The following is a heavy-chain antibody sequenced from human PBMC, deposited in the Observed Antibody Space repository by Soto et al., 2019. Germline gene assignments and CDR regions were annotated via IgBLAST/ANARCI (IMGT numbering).Heavy chain of an antibody. J-gene: IGHJ4*02. CDR1: EFTCADVC. CDR3: TPRITIFSVKNY. D-gene: IGHD3-10*02. CDR2: IKSRADDETA. V-gene: IGHV3-15*01. Sequence: VGLLRLCCTASEFTCADVCVRRIRKRPGKGLEWVGRIKSRADDETADYAAAVKGRFIISRDDSKDTVYLQMNSLQVEDTAVYYCTPRITIFSVKNYWGQGTQVTVS.